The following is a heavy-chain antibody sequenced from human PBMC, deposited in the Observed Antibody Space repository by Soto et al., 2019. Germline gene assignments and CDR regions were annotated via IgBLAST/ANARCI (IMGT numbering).Heavy chain of an antibody. Sequence: GGSLRLSCAASGFTFSSYSMNWVRQAPGKGLEWVSYISSSSTIYYADSVKGRFTISRDNAKNSLYLQMSSLRAEDTAVYYCVKGQRWLQYHLGYWGQGTLVTVSS. V-gene: IGHV3-48*01. CDR3: VKGQRWLQYHLGY. J-gene: IGHJ4*02. CDR1: GFTFSSYS. D-gene: IGHD5-12*01. CDR2: ISSSSTI.